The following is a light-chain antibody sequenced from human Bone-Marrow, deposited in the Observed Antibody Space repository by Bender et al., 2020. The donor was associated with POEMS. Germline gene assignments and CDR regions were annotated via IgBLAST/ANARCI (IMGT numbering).Light chain of an antibody. J-gene: IGLJ3*02. CDR2: GNT. CDR3: SAWDDSLSGWV. CDR1: SSNIGNHG. Sequence: QSVVTQPPSLSEAPRQRVTISCSGSSSNIGNHGVNWYQQLPGTAPKLLINGNTNRPSGVPDRFSGSKSGASASLAITGLQAEDEADYYCSAWDDSLSGWVFGGGTKLTVL. V-gene: IGLV1-44*01.